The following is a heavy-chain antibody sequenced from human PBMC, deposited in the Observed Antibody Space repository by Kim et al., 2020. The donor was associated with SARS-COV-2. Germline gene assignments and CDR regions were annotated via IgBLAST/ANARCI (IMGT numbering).Heavy chain of an antibody. D-gene: IGHD3-10*01. Sequence: KYYVDSVKGRFIISRDNAENSLYLQMNSLRAEDTAVYYCARDRPGAAPRYWGQGTLVTVSS. CDR3: ARDRPGAAPRY. V-gene: IGHV3-7*01. J-gene: IGHJ4*02. CDR2: K.